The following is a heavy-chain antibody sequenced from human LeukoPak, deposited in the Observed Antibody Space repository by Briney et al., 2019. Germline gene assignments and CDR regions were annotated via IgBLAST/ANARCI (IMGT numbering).Heavy chain of an antibody. D-gene: IGHD4-23*01. CDR1: GYTFTGYY. V-gene: IGHV3-73*01. CDR2: IRNKANSYAT. Sequence: KVSCKASGYTFTGYYMHWVRQASGKGLEWVGRIRNKANSYATAYTASVKGRFTISRDDSKDTAYLQMNSLRAEDTAVYYCAKDRTGVTRGVDYWGQGTLVTVSS. J-gene: IGHJ4*02. CDR3: AKDRTGVTRGVDY.